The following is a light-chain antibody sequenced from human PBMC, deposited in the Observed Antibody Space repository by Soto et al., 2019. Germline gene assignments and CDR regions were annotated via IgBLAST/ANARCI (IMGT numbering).Light chain of an antibody. V-gene: IGKV1-39*01. CDR2: DAS. J-gene: IGKJ1*01. Sequence: IEVTQSPSSLAASLGCRFTITCRASQTIGTYVNWYRQKSGAAPELLIYDASTLQSGVPSRFRGGASGTDFTLTISSLQLDDFATYYCQQSYNTPLTFGQGTKVDI. CDR1: QTIGTY. CDR3: QQSYNTPLT.